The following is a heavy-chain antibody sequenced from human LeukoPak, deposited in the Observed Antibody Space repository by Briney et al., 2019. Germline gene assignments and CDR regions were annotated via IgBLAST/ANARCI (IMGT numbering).Heavy chain of an antibody. CDR1: GGSISSYY. Sequence: SETLSLTCTVSGGSISSYYWSWIRQPAGKGLEWIGRIYTSGSTNYNPSLKSRVTISVDTSKNQFSLKLSSVTAADTAVYYCARSLGYCTNGVCYDRGYYYYMDVWGKGTTVTVSS. J-gene: IGHJ6*03. D-gene: IGHD2-8*01. CDR2: IYTSGST. CDR3: ARSLGYCTNGVCYDRGYYYYMDV. V-gene: IGHV4-4*07.